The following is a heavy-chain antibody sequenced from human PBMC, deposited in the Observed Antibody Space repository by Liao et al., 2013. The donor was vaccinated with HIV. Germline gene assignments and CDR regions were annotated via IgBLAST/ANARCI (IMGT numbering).Heavy chain of an antibody. CDR2: IYHSGKT. D-gene: IGHD3-10*01. J-gene: IGHJ5*02. CDR1: GGSISGHY. CDR3: AKYFGSEGFDP. V-gene: IGHV4-59*11. Sequence: QVQLQESGPGLLKPSETLSLSCTVSGGSISGHYWTWIRQSPGKGLEWIGFIYHSGKTNYNPSFARRVTISVDTSENQFSLKLSSVTAADSAIYYCAKYFGSEGFDPWGQGTLVTVFS.